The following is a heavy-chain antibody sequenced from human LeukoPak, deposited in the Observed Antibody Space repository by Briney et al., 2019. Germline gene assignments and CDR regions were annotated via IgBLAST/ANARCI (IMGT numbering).Heavy chain of an antibody. CDR2: INPNSGGT. V-gene: IGHV1-2*04. CDR1: GYAFTGYY. D-gene: IGHD3-10*01. CDR3: ARCITQDYGMDV. Sequence: ASVKVSCKASGYAFTGYYMHWVRQAPGQGLEWMGWINPNSGGTNYAQKFQGWVTMTRDTSISTAYMELSRLRSDDTAVYYCARCITQDYGMDVWGQGTTVTVSS. J-gene: IGHJ6*02.